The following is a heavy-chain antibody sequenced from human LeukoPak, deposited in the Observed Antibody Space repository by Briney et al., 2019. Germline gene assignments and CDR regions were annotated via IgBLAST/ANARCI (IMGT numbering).Heavy chain of an antibody. J-gene: IGHJ4*02. CDR2: IKQDGSDK. CDR3: AREEYGDHLW. D-gene: IGHD4-17*01. Sequence: GGSLSLSCAASGFSFSSYWMSWVRQAPGKGLEWVANIKQDGSDKYYVDSVKGRFTISRDNAKNSLYLQMNSLGAEDTAVYYCAREEYGDHLWWGQGTLVTVSS. V-gene: IGHV3-7*01. CDR1: GFSFSSYW.